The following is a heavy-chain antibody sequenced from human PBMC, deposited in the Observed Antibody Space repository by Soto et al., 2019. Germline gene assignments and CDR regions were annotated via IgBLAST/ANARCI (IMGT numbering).Heavy chain of an antibody. Sequence: GGSLRLSCAASGFPLSAYDMHWVRQSEGKGLEWVSALGAADDPYYLVSVKGRFTISRENAKNSLYLQMNNLRAGDTAVYYCARDYSGRLPRRADYPYAMDVWCQGTTVPVSS. J-gene: IGHJ6*02. CDR1: GFPLSAYD. CDR3: ARDYSGRLPRRADYPYAMDV. D-gene: IGHD2-15*01. V-gene: IGHV3-13*05. CDR2: LGAADDP.